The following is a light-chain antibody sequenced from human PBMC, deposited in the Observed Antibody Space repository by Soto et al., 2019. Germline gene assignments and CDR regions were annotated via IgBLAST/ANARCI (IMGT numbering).Light chain of an antibody. CDR3: LKYNDWPVLN. V-gene: IGKV3-15*01. Sequence: DIVLTQSPDTLSLSPGERVTLSCRASQRFSLSYLVWYQQKPGQAPRLLIYDSSTRVTGISDRFSGSGSGTEFSLTISSLQSEDFGIYYCLKYNDWPVLNFGNRTTV. CDR1: QRFSLSY. J-gene: IGKJ2*01. CDR2: DSS.